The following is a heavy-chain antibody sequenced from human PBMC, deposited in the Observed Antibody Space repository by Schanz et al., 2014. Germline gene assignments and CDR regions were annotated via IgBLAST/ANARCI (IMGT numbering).Heavy chain of an antibody. CDR1: GFTFSSYG. Sequence: QVQLVESGGGVVQPGRSLRLSCAASGFTFSSYGMHWVRQAPGKGLEWVSYISSSGSYIHYADSVKGRFTISRDNSKNTLYLQMNSLRAEDTAVYYCAKDPSHGDYDYYFDYWGQGTLVTVSS. CDR3: AKDPSHGDYDYYFDY. J-gene: IGHJ4*02. CDR2: ISSSGSYI. V-gene: IGHV3-NL1*01. D-gene: IGHD3-22*01.